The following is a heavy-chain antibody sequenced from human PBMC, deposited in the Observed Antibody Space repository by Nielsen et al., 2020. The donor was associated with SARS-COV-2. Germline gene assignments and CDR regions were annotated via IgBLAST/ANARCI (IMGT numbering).Heavy chain of an antibody. V-gene: IGHV1-46*02. D-gene: IGHD1-1*01. CDR2: INPRGDRP. Sequence: ASVKVSCKASGFTFNRYYMHWVRQAPGQGLEWMGVINPRGDRPSYTQKFRDRVTMTRDTSTSTVYMELSTLRSEDTAVYYCARGTGYDMDVWGQGTTVTVSS. CDR1: GFTFNRYY. J-gene: IGHJ6*02. CDR3: ARGTGYDMDV.